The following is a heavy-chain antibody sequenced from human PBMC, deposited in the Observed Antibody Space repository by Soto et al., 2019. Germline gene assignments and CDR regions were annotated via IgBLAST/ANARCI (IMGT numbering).Heavy chain of an antibody. CDR3: ARDFRSGSFVYYGMDV. J-gene: IGHJ6*02. Sequence: ASVKVSCKASGYTFTSYGISWVRQAPGQGLEWMGWISAYNGNTNYAQKLQGSVTMTTDTSTSTAYMELRSLRSDDTAVYYCARDFRSGSFVYYGMDVWGQGTTVTVSS. CDR1: GYTFTSYG. D-gene: IGHD1-26*01. V-gene: IGHV1-18*01. CDR2: ISAYNGNT.